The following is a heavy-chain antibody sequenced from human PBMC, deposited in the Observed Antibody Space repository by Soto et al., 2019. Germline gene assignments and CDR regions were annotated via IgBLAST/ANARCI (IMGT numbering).Heavy chain of an antibody. V-gene: IGHV4-39*01. D-gene: IGHD2-15*01. J-gene: IGHJ4*02. CDR1: GGSISSSSYY. CDR2: IYYSGST. CDR3: ARLPLVVVAAYGGGFDY. Sequence: QLQLQESRPGLVKPSETLSLTCTVSGGSISSSSYYWGWIRQPPGKGLEWIGSIYYSGSTYYNPSLKSRVTISVDTSKNQFSLKLSSVTAADTAVYYCARLPLVVVAAYGGGFDYWGQGTLVTVSS.